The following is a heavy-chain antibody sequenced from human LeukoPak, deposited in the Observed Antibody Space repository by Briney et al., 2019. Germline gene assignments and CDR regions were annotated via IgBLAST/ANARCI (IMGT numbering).Heavy chain of an antibody. CDR2: IYYSGST. V-gene: IGHV4-39*07. J-gene: IGHJ6*03. CDR3: ASIGYFYPYYMDV. CDR1: GGSISSSSYY. D-gene: IGHD2-15*01. Sequence: PSETLSLTCTVSGGSISSSSYYWGWIRQPPGKGLEWIGSIYYSGSTYYNPSLKSRVTISVDTSKNQFSLKLSSVTAADTAVYYCASIGYFYPYYMDVWGKGTTVTVSS.